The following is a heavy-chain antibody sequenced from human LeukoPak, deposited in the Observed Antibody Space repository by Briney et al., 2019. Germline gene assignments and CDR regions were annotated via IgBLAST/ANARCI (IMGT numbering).Heavy chain of an antibody. V-gene: IGHV4-31*03. CDR2: IYYSGST. J-gene: IGHJ4*02. D-gene: IGHD3-22*01. CDR3: ATHYDSSGYYYLFYFDY. Sequence: SQTLSLTCTVSGGSISSGSFYWSWIRQHPGKGLEWIGYIYYSGSTYYNPSLKSRVTMSVGTSKNQFSLRLSSVTAADTAVYYCATHYDSSGYYYLFYFDYWGQGTLVTVSS. CDR1: GGSISSGSFY.